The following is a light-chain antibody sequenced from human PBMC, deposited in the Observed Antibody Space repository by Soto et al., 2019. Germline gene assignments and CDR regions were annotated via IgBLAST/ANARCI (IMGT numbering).Light chain of an antibody. CDR1: QSVSTS. V-gene: IGKV3-11*01. CDR3: QVRDVWPS. CDR2: DAS. Sequence: IVLTQSPATLSLSPGERAALSCRASQSVSTSLAWYQHKPGQAPRLFIYDASKRAPGIAARFSGSGSGTDFTLTISSLEPEDFAVYYCQVRDVWPSFGQGTKV. J-gene: IGKJ1*01.